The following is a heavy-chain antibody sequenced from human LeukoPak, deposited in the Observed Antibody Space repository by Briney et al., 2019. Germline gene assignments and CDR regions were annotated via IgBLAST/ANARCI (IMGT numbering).Heavy chain of an antibody. CDR2: ISRSSDVI. D-gene: IGHD2-2*01. Sequence: GGYLRLSCAASGSTFNSHTMNWVRQAPGKGLEWVSYISRSSDVIYYADSVKGRFTISRDNAKNSLYLQMNSLRVEDTAVYYCARNLPAADYWGQGTLVTVSS. CDR1: GSTFNSHT. J-gene: IGHJ4*02. CDR3: ARNLPAADY. V-gene: IGHV3-48*04.